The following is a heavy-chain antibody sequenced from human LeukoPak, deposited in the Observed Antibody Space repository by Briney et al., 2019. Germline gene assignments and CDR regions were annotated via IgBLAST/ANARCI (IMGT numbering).Heavy chain of an antibody. CDR3: ARDLGGAGLIDY. Sequence: ASETLSLTCTVSGGSISSHYWSWIRQPPGKGLEWIGYIYYSGSTNYNPSLKSRVTISVDTSKNQFSLKLSSVTAADTAVYYCARDLGGAGLIDYWGQGTLVTVSS. CDR1: GGSISSHY. D-gene: IGHD1-26*01. J-gene: IGHJ4*02. CDR2: IYYSGST. V-gene: IGHV4-59*11.